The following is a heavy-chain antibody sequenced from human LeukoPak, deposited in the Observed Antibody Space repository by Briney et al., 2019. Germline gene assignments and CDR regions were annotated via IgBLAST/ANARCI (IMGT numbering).Heavy chain of an antibody. CDR3: VRNSGELGA. V-gene: IGHV3-53*01. CDR2: IYSGGST. Sequence: GGSLRLSCAASGFTVSNNYMSWVSRAAGKGLEWVALIYSGGSTYYADSVKGRFTISRDNSKNTLHLQMNSLRAEDTAVYYCVRNSGELGAWGQGTLVTVSS. J-gene: IGHJ5*02. D-gene: IGHD2-21*01. CDR1: GFTVSNNY.